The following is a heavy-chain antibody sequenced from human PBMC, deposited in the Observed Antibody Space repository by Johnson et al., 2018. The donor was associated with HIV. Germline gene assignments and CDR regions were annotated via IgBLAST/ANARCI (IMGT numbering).Heavy chain of an antibody. CDR3: ARDRRISREGYCSGGSCYPYIAYSDAFDI. V-gene: IGHV3-13*01. Sequence: VQLVESGGGVVQPGRSLRLSCAASGFTFSSYDMHWVRQATGKGLEWVSAIGTAGDTYYPGSVKGRFTISRENAKNTLYLQMNSLRVEDTAVYYCARDRRISREGYCSGGSCYPYIAYSDAFDIWGQGTMVTVSS. CDR2: IGTAGDT. D-gene: IGHD2-15*01. J-gene: IGHJ3*02. CDR1: GFTFSSYD.